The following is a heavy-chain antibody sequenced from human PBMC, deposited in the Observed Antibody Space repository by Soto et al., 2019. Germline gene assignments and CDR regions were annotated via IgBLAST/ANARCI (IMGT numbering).Heavy chain of an antibody. Sequence: PSESLSLTSTVSGGSISSYYWSWIRQPAGKGLEWIGRIYTSGSTNYNPSLKRRVTMSVDTSKNQFSLKLSSVTAAATAVYYCARDWYGGAGDWFDPWGQGTLVTVSS. V-gene: IGHV4-4*07. CDR1: GGSISSYY. CDR3: ARDWYGGAGDWFDP. D-gene: IGHD3-10*01. J-gene: IGHJ5*02. CDR2: IYTSGST.